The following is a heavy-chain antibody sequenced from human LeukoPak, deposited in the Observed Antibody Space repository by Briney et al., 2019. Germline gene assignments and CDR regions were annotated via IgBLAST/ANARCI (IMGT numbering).Heavy chain of an antibody. CDR2: INHSGST. V-gene: IGHV4-34*01. J-gene: IGHJ6*02. Sequence: KPSETLSLTCAVYGVSFSGYYWSWIRQPPGKGLEWIGEINHSGSTNYNPSLKSRVTISVDTSKNQFSLKLSSVTAADTAVYYCARARSYSYGGYYYYYGMDVWGQGTTVTVSS. CDR3: ARARSYSYGGYYYYYGMDV. CDR1: GVSFSGYY. D-gene: IGHD5-18*01.